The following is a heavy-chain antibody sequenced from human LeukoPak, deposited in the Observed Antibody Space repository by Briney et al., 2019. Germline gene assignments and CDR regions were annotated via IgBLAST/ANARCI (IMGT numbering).Heavy chain of an antibody. D-gene: IGHD3-22*01. CDR3: ARSYYHDSSGRFDS. CDR1: GFTYTSYG. CDR2: ISGSGNSA. V-gene: IGHV3-23*01. Sequence: GGSLRLSCAASGFTYTSYGMAWVRQAPGEGLEWVSTISGSGNSAYYGDSVQGRFTISRDNSRNTVYLQMSSLRAEDTAVYYCARSYYHDSSGRFDSWGQGTLVTVSS. J-gene: IGHJ4*02.